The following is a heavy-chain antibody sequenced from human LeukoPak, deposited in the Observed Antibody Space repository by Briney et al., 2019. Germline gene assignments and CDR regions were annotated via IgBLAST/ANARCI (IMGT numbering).Heavy chain of an antibody. D-gene: IGHD6-19*01. Sequence: PGRSLRLSCEVSGFTFSSCAMHWVRQAPGKGLEWVAVISNDGRNKFYADSVKGRFTISRDNSKNTLYLQMNSLRVEDTAVYYCARGDSSGPTRHYGMDVWGQGTTVTVSS. CDR3: ARGDSSGPTRHYGMDV. V-gene: IGHV3-30*04. J-gene: IGHJ6*02. CDR2: ISNDGRNK. CDR1: GFTFSSCA.